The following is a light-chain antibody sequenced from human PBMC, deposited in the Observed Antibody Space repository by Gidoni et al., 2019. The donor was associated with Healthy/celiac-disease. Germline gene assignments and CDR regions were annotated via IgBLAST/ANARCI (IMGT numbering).Light chain of an antibody. V-gene: IGKV1-5*03. CDR1: QSISSW. J-gene: IGKJ1*01. CDR2: KAS. Sequence: DIQMTQSPSTLSASVGERVTITCRASQSISSWLAWYQQKPGKAPKLLIYKASSLESGVPSRFSGSGSGTEFTLTISSLQPDDFATYYCQQYNSYSWTFXXXTKVEIK. CDR3: QQYNSYSWT.